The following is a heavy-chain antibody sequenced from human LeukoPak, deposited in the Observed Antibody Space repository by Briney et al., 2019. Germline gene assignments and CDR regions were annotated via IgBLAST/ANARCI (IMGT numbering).Heavy chain of an antibody. CDR3: AKDSNYYDSSGYFYKRFHDAFDI. J-gene: IGHJ3*02. Sequence: GGSLRLSCAASGFTFSSYAMSWVRQAPGKGLEWVSAISGSGGSTYYADSVKGRFTISRDNSKNTLYLQMNSLRAEDTAVYYCAKDSNYYDSSGYFYKRFHDAFDIWGQGTMVTVSS. V-gene: IGHV3-23*01. CDR2: ISGSGGST. D-gene: IGHD3-22*01. CDR1: GFTFSSYA.